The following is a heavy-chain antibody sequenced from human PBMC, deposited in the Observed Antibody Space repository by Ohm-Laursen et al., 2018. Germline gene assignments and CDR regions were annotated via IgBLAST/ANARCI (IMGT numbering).Heavy chain of an antibody. CDR2: IEGDGSST. Sequence: SLRLSCSASGFTFSSYWMHWVRQAPGKGLVWVSRIEGDGSSTSFADSVKGRFTISRDNAKNTLYLQMNSLRAEDTAVYYCARFFGWSFDYWGQGTLVTVSS. V-gene: IGHV3-74*01. CDR3: ARFFGWSFDY. J-gene: IGHJ4*02. CDR1: GFTFSSYW. D-gene: IGHD3-9*01.